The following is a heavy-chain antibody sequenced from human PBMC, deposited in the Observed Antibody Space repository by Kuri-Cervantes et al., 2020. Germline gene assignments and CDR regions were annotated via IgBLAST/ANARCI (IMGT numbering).Heavy chain of an antibody. Sequence: ASVKVSCKASGYTFTGYYMHWVRQAPGQGLEWMGIINPSGGSTSYAQKFQGRVTMTRDTSTSTVYMELSSLRSEDTAVYYCARAHDYYGSGSYLGYWGQGTLVTVSS. D-gene: IGHD3-10*01. CDR3: ARAHDYYGSGSYLGY. CDR2: INPSGGST. CDR1: GYTFTGYY. V-gene: IGHV1-46*01. J-gene: IGHJ4*02.